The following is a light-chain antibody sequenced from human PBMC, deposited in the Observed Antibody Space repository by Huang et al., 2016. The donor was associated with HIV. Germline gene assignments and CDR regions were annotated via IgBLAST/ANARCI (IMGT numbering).Light chain of an antibody. V-gene: IGKV3-15*01. CDR3: QQYNAWPPWA. Sequence: EVLMTQSPDILSVSPGDRATFSCRASQNVGSNLAWYQQRPCQAARLLIYAAYTRATGVPARFSGGGSGTEVTLTISRLQSEDFATYYCQQYNAWPPWAFGQGTAVE. J-gene: IGKJ1*01. CDR1: QNVGSN. CDR2: AAY.